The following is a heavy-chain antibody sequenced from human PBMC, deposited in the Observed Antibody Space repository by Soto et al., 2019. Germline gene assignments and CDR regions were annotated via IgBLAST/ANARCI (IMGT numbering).Heavy chain of an antibody. Sequence: PGGSLRLSCATSGFTFGDRYMSWIRQAPGKGLEWVSYISSSGFTIYYADSVKGRFTISRDHANDSLYLQMNSLRAEDTAVYYCARNTKSAAGADYYGLDVWGHGTTVIVSS. V-gene: IGHV3-11*01. CDR2: ISSSGFTI. J-gene: IGHJ6*02. CDR3: ARNTKSAAGADYYGLDV. CDR1: GFTFGDRY. D-gene: IGHD4-17*01.